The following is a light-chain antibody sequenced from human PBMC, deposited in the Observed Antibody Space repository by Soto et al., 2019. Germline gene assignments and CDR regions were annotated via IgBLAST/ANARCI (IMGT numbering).Light chain of an antibody. V-gene: IGKV3-20*01. Sequence: EIVLTQSPGTLSLSPGERATLSCRASQSVSSSYLAWYQQKPGQAHRLLTYGASSRATGIPDRFSGSGSGTDFTLTISRLAPDDFAVYYCQQYGSSPAFGQGTKVEIK. CDR1: QSVSSSY. CDR3: QQYGSSPA. J-gene: IGKJ1*01. CDR2: GAS.